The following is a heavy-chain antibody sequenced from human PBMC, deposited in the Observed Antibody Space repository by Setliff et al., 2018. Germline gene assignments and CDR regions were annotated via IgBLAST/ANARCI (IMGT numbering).Heavy chain of an antibody. CDR1: GGSFSGFY. Sequence: SETLSLTCAVYGGSFSGFYWSWIRQSPGKGLEWIGEINHSGGTSYNPSLMSRVTISVDTSKNQFPLKVTSVTAADTAVYFCARGRNVAARLFDSWGQGTLVTVSS. CDR2: INHSGGT. D-gene: IGHD6-6*01. V-gene: IGHV4-34*01. J-gene: IGHJ4*02. CDR3: ARGRNVAARLFDS.